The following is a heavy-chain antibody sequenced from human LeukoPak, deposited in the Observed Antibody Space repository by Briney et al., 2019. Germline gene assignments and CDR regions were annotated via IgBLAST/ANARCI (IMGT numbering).Heavy chain of an antibody. CDR3: AREGYCSGGSCYGPFDY. J-gene: IGHJ4*02. CDR2: INHSGST. Sequence: PSETLSLTCAVYGGSFSGYYWSWIRQPPGKGLEWIGEINHSGSTNYNPSLKSRVTISVDTSKNQFSLKLSSVTAADTAVYYCAREGYCSGGSCYGPFDYWGQGTLVTVSS. V-gene: IGHV4-34*01. CDR1: GGSFSGYY. D-gene: IGHD2-15*01.